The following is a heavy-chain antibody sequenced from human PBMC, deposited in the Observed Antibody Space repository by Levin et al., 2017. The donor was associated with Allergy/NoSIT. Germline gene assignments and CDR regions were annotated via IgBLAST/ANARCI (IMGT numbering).Heavy chain of an antibody. D-gene: IGHD2-15*01. V-gene: IGHV4-39*01. J-gene: IGHJ4*02. Sequence: PSETLSLTCTVSGGSISSSSYYWGWIRQPPGKGLEWIGTIYYSGSTYYNPSLKSRVTISVDTSKNQFSLKLSTVTAADTAVYYCARGAHFCSGGSCFFAYWGQGTLVTVSS. CDR2: IYYSGST. CDR3: ARGAHFCSGGSCFFAY. CDR1: GGSISSSSYY.